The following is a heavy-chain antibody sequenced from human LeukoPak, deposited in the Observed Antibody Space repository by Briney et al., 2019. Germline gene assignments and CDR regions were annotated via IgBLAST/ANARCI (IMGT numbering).Heavy chain of an antibody. Sequence: SETLSLTCTVSGGSTSSYYWSWIRQPAGKGLEWIGRISGSGNTNYNPSLKSRVTMSLDTSKNQFSLKLTSVTAADTAVYYCARNHLVVVTAVRRAYYFDYWGQGILVTVSS. D-gene: IGHD2-21*02. CDR2: ISGSGNT. CDR1: GGSTSSYY. CDR3: ARNHLVVVTAVRRAYYFDY. J-gene: IGHJ4*02. V-gene: IGHV4-4*07.